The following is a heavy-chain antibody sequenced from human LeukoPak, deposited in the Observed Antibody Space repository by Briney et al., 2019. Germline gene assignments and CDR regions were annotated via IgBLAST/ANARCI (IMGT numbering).Heavy chain of an antibody. D-gene: IGHD3-22*01. CDR2: ISGSGGST. J-gene: IGHJ4*02. V-gene: IGHV3-23*01. Sequence: GGSLRLSCAASGFTFSSYAMSWVRQAPGKGLEWVSAISGSGGSTYYADSVKGRFTISRDNSKNTLYLQMNSLRAEDTAVYYCANPPRYDSSGYSPYFDYWGQGTLVTVSS. CDR1: GFTFSSYA. CDR3: ANPPRYDSSGYSPYFDY.